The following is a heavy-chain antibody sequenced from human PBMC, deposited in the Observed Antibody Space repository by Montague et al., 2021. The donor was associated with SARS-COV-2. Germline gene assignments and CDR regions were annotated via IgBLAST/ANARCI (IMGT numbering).Heavy chain of an antibody. J-gene: IGHJ4*02. CDR1: DGSISSGGYY. V-gene: IGHV4-31*03. CDR2: IYYSGST. Sequence: TLSLTCTVSDGSISSGGYYWSWIPQHPGKGLEWIGYIYYSGSTYYNPSLKSRVTISVDTSKNQFSLKLSSVTAADTAVYYCARVQRITIFGVVTYFDYWGQGTLVTVSS. D-gene: IGHD3-3*01. CDR3: ARVQRITIFGVVTYFDY.